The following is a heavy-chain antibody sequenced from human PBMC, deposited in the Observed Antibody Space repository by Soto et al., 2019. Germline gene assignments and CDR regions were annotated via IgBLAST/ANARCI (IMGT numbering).Heavy chain of an antibody. V-gene: IGHV3-21*01. CDR3: AREDSIIIPAVSDV. D-gene: IGHD2-2*01. J-gene: IGHJ4*02. CDR1: GFAFNNYG. CDR2: ISKSDYT. Sequence: XGSLRLSCTVSGFAFNNYGINWVRQAPGKGLEWVSSISKSDYTYYSDSVKGRFTISRDNAKNSVSLQMKTLRVEDTAVYYCAREDSIIIPAVSDVWGQGTLVTVSS.